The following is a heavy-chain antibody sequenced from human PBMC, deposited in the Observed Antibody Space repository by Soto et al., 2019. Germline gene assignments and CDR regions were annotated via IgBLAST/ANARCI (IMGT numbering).Heavy chain of an antibody. V-gene: IGHV1-18*01. CDR2: ISAYNGNT. J-gene: IGHJ4*02. Sequence: ASVTVFCKASGYTFTSYGISWVRQAPGQGLEWMGWISAYNGNTNYAQKLQGRVTMTTDTSTSTAYMELRSLRSDDTAAYYCGKRYYYFRRGEITPLDYWGQGTLVTVSS. CDR1: GYTFTSYG. CDR3: GKRYYYFRRGEITPLDY. D-gene: IGHD3-10*02.